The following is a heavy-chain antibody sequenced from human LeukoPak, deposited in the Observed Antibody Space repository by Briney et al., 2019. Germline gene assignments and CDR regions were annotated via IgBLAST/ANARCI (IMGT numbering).Heavy chain of an antibody. J-gene: IGHJ4*02. D-gene: IGHD3-10*01. V-gene: IGHV3-23*01. CDR1: GFTVRCSY. CDR2: ISGSGGST. CDR3: AKPLGSRFAERSNSAS. Sequence: PGGSLRLSCAASGFTVRCSYMIEVRHAPGKSLEDCSAISGSGGSTYYPDSLKGRVIISRDNSKTTLALKMARLRPEAPALYSCAKPLGSRFAERSNSASWDQAPLVTVSS.